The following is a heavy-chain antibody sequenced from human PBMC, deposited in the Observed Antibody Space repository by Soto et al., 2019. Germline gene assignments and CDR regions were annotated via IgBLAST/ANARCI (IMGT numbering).Heavy chain of an antibody. CDR3: ATGPGGYYNSGSQKTWYYYYMNV. CDR2: ISWKGSRI. V-gene: IGHV3-9*01. D-gene: IGHD3-10*01. CDR1: GFTFDDYA. Sequence: PGGSLRLSCAASGFTFDDYAFNWVRQAPGKGLEWVSGISWKGSRIAYADSVEGRFIISTDNAKNSVYLQMNSLRTEDTAFYYCATGPGGYYNSGSQKTWYYYYMNVWGKGTTVTVSS. J-gene: IGHJ6*03.